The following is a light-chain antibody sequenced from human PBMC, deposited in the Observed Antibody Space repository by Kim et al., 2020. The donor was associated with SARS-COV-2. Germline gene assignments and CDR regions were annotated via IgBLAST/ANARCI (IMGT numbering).Light chain of an antibody. CDR1: QSVSSS. CDR3: HQYNNWPLT. J-gene: IGKJ4*01. Sequence: MSPGERATLACRASQSVSSSLAWYQQKPGQAPRLLIYDASTRAAGTPARFSGSGSGTQFTLTLSSLQSEDFAVYYCHQYNNWPLTFGGGTKVDIK. CDR2: DAS. V-gene: IGKV3-15*01.